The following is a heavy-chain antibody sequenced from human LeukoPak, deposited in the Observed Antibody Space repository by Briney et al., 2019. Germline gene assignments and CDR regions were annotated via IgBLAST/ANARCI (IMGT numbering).Heavy chain of an antibody. CDR1: GLTFNKYW. CDR2: ISSRSSYI. D-gene: IGHD2-2*01. J-gene: IGHJ2*01. CDR3: ARDAYCSTTSCKEYFDL. V-gene: IGHV3-21*01. Sequence: GGSLRLSCEASGLTFNKYWMTWVRQAPGKGLEWVSSISSRSSYIYYADSVKGRFTISRDNAKNSLYLQMNSLRAEDTAVYYCARDAYCSTTSCKEYFDLWGRGTLVTVSS.